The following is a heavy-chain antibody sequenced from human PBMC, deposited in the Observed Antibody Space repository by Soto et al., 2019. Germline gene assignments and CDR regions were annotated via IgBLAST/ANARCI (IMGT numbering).Heavy chain of an antibody. J-gene: IGHJ6*02. CDR2: ISAYNGNT. Sequence: ASVKVSCKASGYTFTSYGISWVRQAPGQGLEWMGWISAYNGNTNYAQKLQGRVTMTTDTSTSTAYMELRSLRSDDTAVYYCARXDIVVVPAAIGYYYGMDVWGQGTTVTVSS. D-gene: IGHD2-2*02. V-gene: IGHV1-18*04. CDR1: GYTFTSYG. CDR3: ARXDIVVVPAAIGYYYGMDV.